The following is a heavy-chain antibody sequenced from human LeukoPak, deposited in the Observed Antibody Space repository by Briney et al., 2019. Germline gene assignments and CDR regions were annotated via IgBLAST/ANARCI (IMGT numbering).Heavy chain of an antibody. J-gene: IGHJ5*02. Sequence: GGSLRLSCAASGFTFSNYWMAWVRQAPAKGLEWVANIKQDGSEKYYVDSVKGRFTISRDNAKISLFLEMNSLRAEDTAVYYCARDPRSAGRYNWFDPWGQGTLVTVSS. D-gene: IGHD2-15*01. V-gene: IGHV3-7*03. CDR2: IKQDGSEK. CDR3: ARDPRSAGRYNWFDP. CDR1: GFTFSNYW.